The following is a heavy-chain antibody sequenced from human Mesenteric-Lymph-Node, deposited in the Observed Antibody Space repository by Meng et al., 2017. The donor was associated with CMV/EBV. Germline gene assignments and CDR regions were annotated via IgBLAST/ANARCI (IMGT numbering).Heavy chain of an antibody. Sequence: GESLKISCAASGFSFDDYTMHWVRQAPGKGLEWVSAISGSGGSTYYADSVKGRFTISRDNAKNSLYLQMNSLRAEDTAVYYCARAADNDYWGQGTLVTVSS. CDR3: ARAADNDY. J-gene: IGHJ4*02. CDR2: ISGSGGST. V-gene: IGHV3-23*01. D-gene: IGHD2-2*01. CDR1: GFSFDDYT.